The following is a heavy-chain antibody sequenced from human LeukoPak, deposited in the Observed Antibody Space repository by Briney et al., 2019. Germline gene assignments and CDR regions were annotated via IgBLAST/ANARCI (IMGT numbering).Heavy chain of an antibody. V-gene: IGHV3-74*01. D-gene: IGHD1-14*01. CDR1: GFTFSDYW. CDR3: TTIRPDY. Sequence: GGSLRLSCAVSGFTFSDYWMHWVRQAPGKGLVWVSRIKTDVTSTDYSDSVKGRFTISRDNAKNTLYLQMDSLRADDTAVYYCTTIRPDYWGRGTLVTVSS. J-gene: IGHJ4*02. CDR2: IKTDVTST.